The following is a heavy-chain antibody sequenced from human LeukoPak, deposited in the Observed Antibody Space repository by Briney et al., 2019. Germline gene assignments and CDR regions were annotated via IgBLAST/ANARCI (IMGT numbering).Heavy chain of an antibody. CDR1: GFTFSSYS. V-gene: IGHV3-21*01. CDR2: ISSSSSYI. CDR3: ARENAAYCGGDCYSEYFQH. D-gene: IGHD2-21*02. J-gene: IGHJ1*01. Sequence: GGSLRLSCAASGFTFSSYSMNWVRQAPGKGLEWVSSISSSSSYIYYADSVKGRFTISRDNAKNSPYLQMNSLRAEDTAVYYCARENAAYCGGDCYSEYFQHWGQGTLVAVSS.